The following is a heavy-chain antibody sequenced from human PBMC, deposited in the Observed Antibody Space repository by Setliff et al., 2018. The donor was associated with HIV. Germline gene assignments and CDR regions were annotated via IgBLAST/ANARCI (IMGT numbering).Heavy chain of an antibody. Sequence: SETLSLTCTVSGPSINIHYWSRIRQSPGKGFEWIGYIYSTGSTNYNPSLQSRVTISTVASRNQFSLKVTSVTAADTAVYYCAKGAGFYGDYTFDHWGQGRQVTVSS. D-gene: IGHD4-17*01. CDR3: AKGAGFYGDYTFDH. J-gene: IGHJ4*02. V-gene: IGHV4-59*11. CDR1: GPSINIHY. CDR2: IYSTGST.